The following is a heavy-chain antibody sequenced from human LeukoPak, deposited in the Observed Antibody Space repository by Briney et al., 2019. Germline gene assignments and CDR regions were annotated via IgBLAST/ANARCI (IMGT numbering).Heavy chain of an antibody. CDR1: GYTFSNYG. CDR3: ARGGTTWSAEYFQY. J-gene: IGHJ1*01. Sequence: GASVEVSCKASGYTFSNYGINWVRQAPGQGLEWLGWISAYNGDTKHAQKFQDRVTLTTDTSTTAAYMELRRLRSDDTAVYYCARGGTTWSAEYFQYWGQGTLVTVSS. V-gene: IGHV1-18*04. D-gene: IGHD1-14*01. CDR2: ISAYNGDT.